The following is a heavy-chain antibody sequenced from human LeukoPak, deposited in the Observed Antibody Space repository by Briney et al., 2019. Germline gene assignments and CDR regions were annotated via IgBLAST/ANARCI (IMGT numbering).Heavy chain of an antibody. V-gene: IGHV3-23*01. Sequence: GGSLRLSCAASGVTFSSYAMSWVRQAPGKGLEWVSAISGSGGSTYYADSVKGRFTISRDNSKNTLYLQMNSLRAEDTAVYYCATATLEYGGYIGTWGQGTLVTVSS. CDR2: ISGSGGST. CDR1: GVTFSSYA. CDR3: ATATLEYGGYIGT. D-gene: IGHD5-12*01. J-gene: IGHJ4*02.